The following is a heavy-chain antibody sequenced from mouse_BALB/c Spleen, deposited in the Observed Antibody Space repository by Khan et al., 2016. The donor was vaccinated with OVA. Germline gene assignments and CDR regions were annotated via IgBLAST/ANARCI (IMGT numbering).Heavy chain of an antibody. D-gene: IGHD1-1*01. CDR1: GYSFVTYW. V-gene: IGHV1-7*01. Sequence: QVQLKQSGAELAKPGASVKMSCKASGYSFVTYWIHWVKQRPGQCLEWIGYINPSTGSTDYNQKFKGKATLTADKSSSTAYMHLSSLTSEDSAVYHCTRVGNFDGSTFVYGGQGTTLTVSS. CDR3: TRVGNFDGSTFVY. J-gene: IGHJ2*01. CDR2: INPSTGST.